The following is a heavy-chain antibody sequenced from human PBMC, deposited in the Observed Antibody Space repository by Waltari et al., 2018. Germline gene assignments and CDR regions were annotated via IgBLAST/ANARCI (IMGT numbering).Heavy chain of an antibody. CDR3: AHSRTYYYDSSGYGDDAFDI. CDR2: IYWNDDK. V-gene: IGHV2-5*01. Sequence: QITLKESGPTLVKPTQTLTLTCTFSGFSLSTSGVGVGWIRQPPGQALEWLALIYWNDDKRYSPSLKSRLTITKDTSKNQVVLTMTNMDPVDTATYYCAHSRTYYYDSSGYGDDAFDIWGQGTMVTVSS. CDR1: GFSLSTSGVG. D-gene: IGHD3-22*01. J-gene: IGHJ3*02.